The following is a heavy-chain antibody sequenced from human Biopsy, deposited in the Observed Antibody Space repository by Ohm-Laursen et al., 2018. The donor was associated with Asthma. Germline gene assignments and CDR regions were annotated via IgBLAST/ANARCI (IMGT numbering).Heavy chain of an antibody. CDR3: ARAVDYSHYYGIDV. J-gene: IGHJ6*02. V-gene: IGHV1-18*01. CDR1: GYTFNSAG. Sequence: SVKVSCKASGYTFNSAGITWVRQAPGQGLEWMGWISVYNGNTKVAQKLQGRVTMITDTSTGTAYMELRSPRSDDTAVYFCARAVDYSHYYGIDVWGQGTTVTVS. D-gene: IGHD3-10*01. CDR2: ISVYNGNT.